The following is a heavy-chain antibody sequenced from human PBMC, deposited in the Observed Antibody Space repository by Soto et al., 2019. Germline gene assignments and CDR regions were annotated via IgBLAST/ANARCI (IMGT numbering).Heavy chain of an antibody. Sequence: GGSLRLSCAASGFTFDDYAMHWVRQAPGKGLEWVSGISWNSGSIGYADSVKGRFTISRDNAKNSLYLQMNSLRAEDTALYYCAKNKFMDYGSPGLDYWGQGTLVTVSS. CDR1: GFTFDDYA. CDR2: ISWNSGSI. D-gene: IGHD3-16*01. V-gene: IGHV3-9*01. CDR3: AKNKFMDYGSPGLDY. J-gene: IGHJ4*02.